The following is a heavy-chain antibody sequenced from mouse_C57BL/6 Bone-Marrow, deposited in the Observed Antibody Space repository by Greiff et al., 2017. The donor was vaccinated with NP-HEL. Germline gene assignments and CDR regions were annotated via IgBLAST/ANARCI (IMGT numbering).Heavy chain of an antibody. V-gene: IGHV14-4*01. J-gene: IGHJ4*01. CDR1: GFNIKDDY. Sequence: VQLQQSGAELVRPGASVKLSCTASGFNIKDDYMHWVKQRPEQGLEWIGWIDPENGDTEYASKFQGKATITADTSSNTAYLQRSSLTSEDTAVYYCTISPFYYYGSPYAMDYWGQGTSVTVSS. D-gene: IGHD1-1*01. CDR2: IDPENGDT. CDR3: TISPFYYYGSPYAMDY.